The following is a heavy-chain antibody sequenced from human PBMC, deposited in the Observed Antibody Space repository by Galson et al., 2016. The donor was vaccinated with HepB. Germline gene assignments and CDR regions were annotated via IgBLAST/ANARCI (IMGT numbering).Heavy chain of an antibody. D-gene: IGHD2-15*01. V-gene: IGHV4-59*01. CDR1: GGSIGSNY. CDR2: VYYSGST. CDR3: ARAPPRIASTWFDP. Sequence: SETLSLTCTVSGGSIGSNYWTWMRQPPGKGLEWIGHVYYSGSTNYNPSLKGRVTITVDTSKNQFSLRLTSMTADDTAVYYCARAPPRIASTWFDPWGQGILVTVSS. J-gene: IGHJ5*02.